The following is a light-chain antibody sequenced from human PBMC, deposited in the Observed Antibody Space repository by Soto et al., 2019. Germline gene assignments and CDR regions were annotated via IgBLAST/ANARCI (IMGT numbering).Light chain of an antibody. J-gene: IGKJ1*01. CDR1: QSVSSN. V-gene: IGKV3-15*01. Sequence: EIVMTQSPATLSVSPGERATLSCRASQSVSSNLAWYQQKPGQAPRLLIYGASTRATGIPDRFSGSGSGKEFTLTISSLQSEDFAVYYCQQYNNWPPWTCGQGTKVEIK. CDR3: QQYNNWPPWT. CDR2: GAS.